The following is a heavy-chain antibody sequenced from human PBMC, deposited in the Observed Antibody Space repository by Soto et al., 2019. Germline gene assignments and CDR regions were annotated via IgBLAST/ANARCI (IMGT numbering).Heavy chain of an antibody. CDR1: GFTFSSYA. V-gene: IGHV3-30-3*01. Sequence: QVQLVESGGGVVQPGRSLRLSCAASGFTFSSYAMHWVRQAPGKGLEWVAVISYDGSNKYYADSVKGRFTISRDNSKNTLYLQMNSLRAEDTAVYYCARDIVDYGDSDFDYLGQGTLVTVSS. CDR3: ARDIVDYGDSDFDY. CDR2: ISYDGSNK. D-gene: IGHD4-17*01. J-gene: IGHJ4*02.